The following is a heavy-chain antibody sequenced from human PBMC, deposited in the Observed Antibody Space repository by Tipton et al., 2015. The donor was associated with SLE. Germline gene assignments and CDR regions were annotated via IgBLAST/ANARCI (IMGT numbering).Heavy chain of an antibody. CDR2: IKQDGSEK. CDR3: AREVPQSTIFGGAGYYYAMDV. D-gene: IGHD3-3*01. J-gene: IGHJ6*02. V-gene: IGHV3-7*05. CDR1: GFTFSSYW. Sequence: GSLRLSCAASGFTFSSYWMSWVRQAPGKGLEWVANIKQDGSEKYYVDSVKGRFTISRDNAKNSLYLQMLSLRAEDTAVYFCAREVPQSTIFGGAGYYYAMDVWGQGTTVTVSS.